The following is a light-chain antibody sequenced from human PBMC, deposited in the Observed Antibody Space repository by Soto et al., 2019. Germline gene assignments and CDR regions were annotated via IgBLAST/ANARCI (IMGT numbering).Light chain of an antibody. CDR3: QQYNYYWT. Sequence: DIQMTQSPSTLSASVGDTVTVTCRASQSVSGWLAWYQQKPGKAPKLLIYDASNLESGVPPRFSGSGSGTEFSLTISSLQPDDFGTYYCQQYNYYWTFGQGTKVDIK. CDR2: DAS. J-gene: IGKJ1*01. CDR1: QSVSGW. V-gene: IGKV1-5*01.